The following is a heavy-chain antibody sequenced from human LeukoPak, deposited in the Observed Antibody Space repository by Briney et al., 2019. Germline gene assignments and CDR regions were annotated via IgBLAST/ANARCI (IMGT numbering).Heavy chain of an antibody. CDR3: ATEAWFGDVWGY. J-gene: IGHJ4*02. V-gene: IGHV3-23*01. D-gene: IGHD3-10*01. CDR1: GIIFSKYG. Sequence: PGGSLRLSCAASGIIFSKYGMSWVRQAPGKGLEWVATVLGSGVPTYYADSVQGRFTISRDNSKNTLYLQMNSLRAEDTAVYYCATEAWFGDVWGYWGQGTLVTVSS. CDR2: VLGSGVPT.